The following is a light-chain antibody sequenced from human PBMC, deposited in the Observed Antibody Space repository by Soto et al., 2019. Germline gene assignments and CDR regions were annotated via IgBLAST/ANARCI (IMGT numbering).Light chain of an antibody. V-gene: IGLV2-14*01. J-gene: IGLJ1*01. CDR2: EVS. CDR3: SSYATSNTLV. Sequence: QSVLTQPASVSGSPGQSITISWTGTSSDVGNNNYVSWYQQHPGKAPKLMIFEVSDRPSGISNRFSGSKSGNTASLTISGLQSEDEADYYCSSYATSNTLVFGTGTKVTVL. CDR1: SSDVGNNNY.